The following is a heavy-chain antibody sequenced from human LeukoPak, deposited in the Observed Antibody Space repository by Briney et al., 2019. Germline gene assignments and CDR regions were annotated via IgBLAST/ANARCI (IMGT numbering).Heavy chain of an antibody. CDR3: ASPDPLNAYYDILTSYGFDY. CDR1: GFSLSSYW. V-gene: IGHV3-7*01. CDR2: IKQDGSEK. J-gene: IGHJ4*02. Sequence: PGGSLRLSCAASGFSLSSYWMSWVRQAPGKGLEWVANIKQDGSEKYYVDSVKGRFTISRDNAKNSLYLQMNSLRAEDTAVYYCASPDPLNAYYDILTSYGFDYWGQGTLVTVSS. D-gene: IGHD3-9*01.